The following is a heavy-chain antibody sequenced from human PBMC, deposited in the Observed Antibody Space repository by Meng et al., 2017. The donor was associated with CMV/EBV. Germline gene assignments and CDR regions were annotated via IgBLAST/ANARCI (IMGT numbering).Heavy chain of an antibody. CDR2: ISSSSSYI. CDR3: ARGMEDY. CDR1: RFTFSSYS. V-gene: IGHV3-21*01. J-gene: IGHJ4*02. D-gene: IGHD1-1*01. Sequence: LRLSCAASRFTFSSYSMNWVRQAPGKGLEWGSAISSSSSYIYYADSVKGRFTISRDNAKNSLYLQMNSLRAEDTAVYYCARGMEDYWGQGTLVTVSS.